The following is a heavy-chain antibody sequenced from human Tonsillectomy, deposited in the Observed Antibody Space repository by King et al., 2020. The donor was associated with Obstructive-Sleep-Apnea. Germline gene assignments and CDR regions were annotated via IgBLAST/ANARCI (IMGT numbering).Heavy chain of an antibody. CDR2: IYPFDSDV. CDR1: GYSFSSYW. J-gene: IGHJ4*02. V-gene: IGHV5-51*01. Sequence: VQLVESGAGVKKPGESLKISCKFSGYSFSSYWIGWVRQMPGKGLEWMGIIYPFDSDVRYSPSFQGQVTISADTSINTAYLQWSSLKASDTAMYYCARQDQWLADYWGQGTLVTVSS. D-gene: IGHD6-19*01. CDR3: ARQDQWLADY.